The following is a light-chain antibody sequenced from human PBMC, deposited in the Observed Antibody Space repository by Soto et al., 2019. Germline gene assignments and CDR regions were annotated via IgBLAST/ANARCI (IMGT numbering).Light chain of an antibody. CDR2: DVS. CDR3: CSYAGSNTSV. CDR1: SSDVGGYNY. Sequence: QSALTQPRSVSGSPGQSVTISCTGTSSDVGGYNYVSWYQQHPGKAPKLMIYDVSKRPSGVPDRFSGSKSGNTASLPISGLQAEDEADYYCCSYAGSNTSVFGGGTKLTVL. V-gene: IGLV2-11*01. J-gene: IGLJ3*02.